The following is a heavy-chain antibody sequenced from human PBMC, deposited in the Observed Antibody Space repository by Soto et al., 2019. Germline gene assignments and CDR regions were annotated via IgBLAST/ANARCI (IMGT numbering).Heavy chain of an antibody. Sequence: GASVKVSCKASGYTFTSYGISWVRQAPGQGLEWMGWISAYNGNTNYAQKLQGRVTMTTDTSTSTAYMELRSLRAEDTAVYYCAKSLEEHYYGSGSFPPYYFDYWGQGTLVTVSS. CDR1: GYTFTSYG. CDR3: AKSLEEHYYGSGSFPPYYFDY. CDR2: ISAYNGNT. D-gene: IGHD3-10*01. V-gene: IGHV1-18*01. J-gene: IGHJ4*02.